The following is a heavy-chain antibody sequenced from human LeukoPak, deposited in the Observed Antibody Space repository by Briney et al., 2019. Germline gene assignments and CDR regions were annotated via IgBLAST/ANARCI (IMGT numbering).Heavy chain of an antibody. V-gene: IGHV3-23*01. D-gene: IGHD2-21*02. Sequence: GGSLRLSCAASGFTFSSYAMSWVRQAPGKGLEWVSSISRSGGSTYYADSVKGRFTISRDNSKNTLYLQMNSLRAEDTAVYYCAKDPHIVVVTGNFDYWGQGTLVTVSS. CDR1: GFTFSSYA. CDR2: ISRSGGST. CDR3: AKDPHIVVVTGNFDY. J-gene: IGHJ4*02.